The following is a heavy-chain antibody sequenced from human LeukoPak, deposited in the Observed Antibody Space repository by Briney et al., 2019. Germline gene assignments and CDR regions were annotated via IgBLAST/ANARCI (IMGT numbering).Heavy chain of an antibody. J-gene: IGHJ4*02. CDR1: GLNFDDSA. Sequence: GESLRLSCVASGLNFDDSAMHWVRQAPGKGLEWVSLISADGGSTFSADSVEGRFSISRDNSKNSLHLQMNSLRSEDTAMYYCAKESGKFDYWGQGTLVAVSS. CDR3: AKESGKFDY. CDR2: ISADGGST. V-gene: IGHV3-43*02.